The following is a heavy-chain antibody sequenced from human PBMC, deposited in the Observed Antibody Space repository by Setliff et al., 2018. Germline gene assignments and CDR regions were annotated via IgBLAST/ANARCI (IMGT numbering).Heavy chain of an antibody. CDR1: DGSFSDYY. J-gene: IGHJ4*02. Sequence: SETLSLTCAVYDGSFSDYYWSWIRQPPGKGLEWIGEINHYGSTKYKSSLKSRVTISVDTSKNQFSLKLNSVTAADTAVYYCARVGASLHFDYWGQGTLVTVSS. V-gene: IGHV4-34*01. CDR2: INHYGST. CDR3: ARVGASLHFDY.